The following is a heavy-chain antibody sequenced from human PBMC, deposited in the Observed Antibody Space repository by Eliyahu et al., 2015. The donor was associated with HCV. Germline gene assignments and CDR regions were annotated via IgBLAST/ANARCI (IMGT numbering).Heavy chain of an antibody. Sequence: QVQLVESGGGVVQPGRSLRLSCAASGFTFSSYGMHWVRQAXDKGVEWVAVIWYDGSNKYYADSVKGRFTISRDISKNTLYLQMNSLRAEDTAVYYCARGLYYGDYNRDVFDIWGQGTMVTVSS. J-gene: IGHJ3*02. CDR1: GFTFSSYG. CDR2: IWYDGSNK. CDR3: ARGLYYGDYNRDVFDI. V-gene: IGHV3-33*01. D-gene: IGHD4-17*01.